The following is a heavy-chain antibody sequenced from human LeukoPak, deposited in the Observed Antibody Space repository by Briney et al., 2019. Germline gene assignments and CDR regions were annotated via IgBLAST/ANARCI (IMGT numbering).Heavy chain of an antibody. CDR1: GYTFTSYG. J-gene: IGHJ3*02. CDR2: ISAYNGNT. Sequence: AASVKVSCKASGYTFTSYGISWVRQAPGQGLEWMGWISAYNGNTNYARKLQGRVTMTTDTSTSTAYMELRSLRSDDTAVYYCAGEVGAGDAFDIWGQGTMVTVSS. V-gene: IGHV1-18*01. D-gene: IGHD1-26*01. CDR3: AGEVGAGDAFDI.